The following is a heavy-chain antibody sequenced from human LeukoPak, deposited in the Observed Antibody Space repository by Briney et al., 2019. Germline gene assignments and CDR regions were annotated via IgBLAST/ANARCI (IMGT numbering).Heavy chain of an antibody. Sequence: GGSLRLSCAASGFTFSTYWMSWVRQAPGKGLEWVANIKEDGSEQYYVDSVRGRFTISRDNAKDSLYLQMNSLRAEDTAVYYCARELGFRLVYWGQGTLVTVSS. D-gene: IGHD2-15*01. CDR3: ARELGFRLVY. V-gene: IGHV3-7*01. J-gene: IGHJ4*02. CDR2: IKEDGSEQ. CDR1: GFTFSTYW.